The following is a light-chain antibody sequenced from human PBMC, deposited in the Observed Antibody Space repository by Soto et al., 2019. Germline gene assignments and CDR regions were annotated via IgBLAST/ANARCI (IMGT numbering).Light chain of an antibody. V-gene: IGKV3-15*01. CDR3: QQYHDWPPLT. J-gene: IGKJ4*01. Sequence: EIVMTQSPATLSVSPGERATLSCRASQSVGNNLAWYQQQPGQAPRLLIHGASTRATGVPGRFSRSGSGTEFTLTIASLQSEDFAVYYCQQYHDWPPLTFGGGTKVEIK. CDR2: GAS. CDR1: QSVGNN.